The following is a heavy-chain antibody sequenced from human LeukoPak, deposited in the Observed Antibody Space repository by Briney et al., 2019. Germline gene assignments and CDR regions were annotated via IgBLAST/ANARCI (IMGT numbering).Heavy chain of an antibody. D-gene: IGHD3-3*01. J-gene: IGHJ6*03. CDR2: MNPNSGNT. CDR1: GYTFTSYD. V-gene: IGHV1-8*01. CDR3: ASGYYDFWSGYFRGDYYYYMAV. Sequence: ASVKVSCKASGYTFTSYDINWVRQATGQGLEWMGWMNPNSGNTGYAQKFQGRVTMTRNTSISTAYMELSSLRSEDTAVYYCASGYYDFWSGYFRGDYYYYMAVWGKGTTVTVSS.